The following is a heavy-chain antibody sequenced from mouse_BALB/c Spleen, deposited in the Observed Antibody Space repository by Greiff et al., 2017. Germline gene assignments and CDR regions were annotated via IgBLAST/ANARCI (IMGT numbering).Heavy chain of an antibody. CDR1: GFTFNTYA. CDR3: VRTTVVSYYAMDY. D-gene: IGHD1-1*01. Sequence: EVKLVESGGGLVQPKGSLKLSCAASGFTFNTYAMNWVRQAPGKGLEWVARIRSKSNNYATYYADSVKDRFTISRDDSQSMLYLQMNNLKTEDTAMYYCVRTTVVSYYAMDYWGQGTSVTVSS. CDR2: IRSKSNNYAT. V-gene: IGHV10-1*02. J-gene: IGHJ4*01.